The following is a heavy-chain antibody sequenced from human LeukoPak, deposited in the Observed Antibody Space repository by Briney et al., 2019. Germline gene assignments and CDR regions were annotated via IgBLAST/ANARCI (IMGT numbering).Heavy chain of an antibody. V-gene: IGHV4-39*01. CDR1: GGPISSPNYY. CDR2: ISYSVSA. Sequence: PSETLSLTCTVSGGPISSPNYYWAWVRQPPGKGQEWIGSISYSVSAHYYPSLKSRVTISIDTSKNQFSLKLSSVTAADTAVYYCVRHEHNPQFDPWGQGTLVTVSS. CDR3: VRHEHNPQFDP. J-gene: IGHJ5*02. D-gene: IGHD1-14*01.